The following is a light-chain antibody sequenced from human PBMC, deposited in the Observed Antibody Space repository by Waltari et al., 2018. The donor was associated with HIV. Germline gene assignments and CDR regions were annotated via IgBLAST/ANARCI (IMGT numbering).Light chain of an antibody. J-gene: IGLJ3*02. V-gene: IGLV1-40*01. CDR2: DNN. CDR3: QSYDISLSGLGV. CDR1: SSNIGAGYD. Sequence: QSVLTQPPSVSGAPGQRVTISCTGSSSNIGAGYDVHWYQQLPGTAPKLLIYDNNNRPSGVPDRFSGSKSGTSASLAITGLQADDEADYYCQSYDISLSGLGVFGGG.